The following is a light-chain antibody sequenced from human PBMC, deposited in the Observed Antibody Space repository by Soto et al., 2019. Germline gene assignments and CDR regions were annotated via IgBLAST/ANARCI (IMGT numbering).Light chain of an antibody. CDR1: QSVSSNY. Sequence: EILFTQSPGTLSLSPGERATLSCRASQSVSSNYLAWYQLKPGKAPRLLIYGASSRATGIPDRLSVSGSGTDFTLTIRSLQPEDVATYDCQQSYSTPAFGQGTKV. J-gene: IGKJ1*01. CDR3: QQSYSTPA. V-gene: IGKV3-20*01. CDR2: GAS.